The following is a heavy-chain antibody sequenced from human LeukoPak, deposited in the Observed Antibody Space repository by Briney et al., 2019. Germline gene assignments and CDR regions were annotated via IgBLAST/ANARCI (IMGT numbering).Heavy chain of an antibody. V-gene: IGHV3-7*01. CDR1: GFTFSSYW. CDR2: IKQNGSEK. Sequence: GGSLRLSCAASGFTFSSYWMSWVRQAPGKGLEWVANIKQNGSEKYYVDSVKGRFTISRDNAKNSLHLQMNSLRAEDTAVYYCARVPLGCSGGSCYYYYGMDVWGQGTTVSVSS. CDR3: ARVPLGCSGGSCYYYYGMDV. J-gene: IGHJ6*02. D-gene: IGHD2-15*01.